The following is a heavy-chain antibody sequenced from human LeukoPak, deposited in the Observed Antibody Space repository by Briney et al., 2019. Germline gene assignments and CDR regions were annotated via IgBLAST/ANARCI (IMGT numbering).Heavy chain of an antibody. CDR3: AKESYFDSSGYFDS. J-gene: IGHJ4*02. V-gene: IGHV3-23*01. Sequence: GGSLRLSCVTSGFTFDNYAIGWVRQAPGKGLEWVSAISGSGTSTDYADSVKGRFTISRDNSKNTLYLQMNSLRAEDTAVYYCAKESYFDSSGYFDSWGQGTLVTVSS. D-gene: IGHD3-22*01. CDR1: GFTFDNYA. CDR2: ISGSGTST.